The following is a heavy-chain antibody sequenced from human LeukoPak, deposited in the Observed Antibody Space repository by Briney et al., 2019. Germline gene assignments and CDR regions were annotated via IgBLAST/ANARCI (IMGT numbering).Heavy chain of an antibody. D-gene: IGHD2-2*01. V-gene: IGHV3-23*01. CDR1: GFTFSSYA. CDR2: ISGSGGST. CDR3: ASHSVGVLPIATFDY. J-gene: IGHJ4*02. Sequence: GGSLRLSCAVSGFTFSSYAMSWVRQAPGKGLEWVSGISGSGGSTFYADSVKGRFTISRDNSKNSLYLQMNSLRAEDTAVYYCASHSVGVLPIATFDYWGQGTLVTVSS.